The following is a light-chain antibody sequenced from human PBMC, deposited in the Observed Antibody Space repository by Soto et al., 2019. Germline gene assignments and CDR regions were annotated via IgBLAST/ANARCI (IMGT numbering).Light chain of an antibody. CDR1: QSVSSY. J-gene: IGKJ4*01. CDR3: QQRSNWPLYT. CDR2: DAS. Sequence: EIVLTQSPATLSLSPGERATLSCRASQSVSSYLAWYQQKPGQAPRLLIHDASNRATGIPARFSGSGSGTDFTLTISSLEPEDFAVYYCQQRSNWPLYTFGGGTKVEIK. V-gene: IGKV3-11*01.